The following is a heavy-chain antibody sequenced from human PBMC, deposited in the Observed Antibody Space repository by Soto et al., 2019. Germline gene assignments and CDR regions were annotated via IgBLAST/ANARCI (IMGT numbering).Heavy chain of an antibody. CDR2: ISYDGSNK. D-gene: IGHD2-2*01. CDR3: ARVPDVLVPAAILYYYYGMDV. J-gene: IGHJ6*02. V-gene: IGHV3-30-3*01. CDR1: GFTFSSYA. Sequence: QVQLVESGGGVVQPGRSLRLSCAASGFTFSSYAMHWVRQAPGKGLEWVAVISYDGSNKYYADSVKGRFTISRDNSKNTLYLQMNSLRAEDTAVYYCARVPDVLVPAAILYYYYGMDVWGQGTTVTVSS.